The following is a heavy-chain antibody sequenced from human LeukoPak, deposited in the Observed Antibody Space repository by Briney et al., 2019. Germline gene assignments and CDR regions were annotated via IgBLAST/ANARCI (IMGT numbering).Heavy chain of an antibody. V-gene: IGHV3-23*01. Sequence: PGGSLRLSCTPSGFTFSSHAMSWVRQAPGKGLEWVSAISGSGGSTYYADSVKGRFTISRDNSKNTLYLQMNSLRAEDTAVYYCAEDRPLTGDGDYWGQGTLVTVSS. CDR2: ISGSGGST. CDR1: GFTFSSHA. CDR3: AEDRPLTGDGDY. D-gene: IGHD7-27*01. J-gene: IGHJ4*02.